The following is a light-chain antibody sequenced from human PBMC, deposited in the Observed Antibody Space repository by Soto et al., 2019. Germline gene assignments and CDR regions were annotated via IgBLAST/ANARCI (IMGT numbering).Light chain of an antibody. Sequence: EMVMTQSPATLSVSPGESATLSCRASQSVDGYLAWYQQKPGQAPRLLIYGASTRATGVPARFRGSGSGTEFTLTISSLQSEDSAVYYCQQYHKWPPITFGQGTRLKIK. V-gene: IGKV3-15*01. CDR3: QQYHKWPPIT. J-gene: IGKJ5*01. CDR1: QSVDGY. CDR2: GAS.